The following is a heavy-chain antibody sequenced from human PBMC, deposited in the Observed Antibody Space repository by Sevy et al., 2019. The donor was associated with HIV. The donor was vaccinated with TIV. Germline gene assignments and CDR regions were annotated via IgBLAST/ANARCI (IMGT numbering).Heavy chain of an antibody. CDR1: GFTFSSYA. CDR3: ANLGGGGFVVVPAAINAYFDY. D-gene: IGHD2-2*01. Sequence: GGSLRLSCAASGFTFSSYAMSWVRQAPGKGLEWVSAISGSGGSTYYADSVKGRFTISRDNSKNTPYLQMNSLRAEDTAVYYCANLGGGGFVVVPAAINAYFDYWGQGTLVTVSS. V-gene: IGHV3-23*01. J-gene: IGHJ4*02. CDR2: ISGSGGST.